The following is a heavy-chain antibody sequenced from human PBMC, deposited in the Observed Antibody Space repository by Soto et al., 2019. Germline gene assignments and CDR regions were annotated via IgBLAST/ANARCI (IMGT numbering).Heavy chain of an antibody. CDR1: GGSISSSNY. CDR3: AREDGYRGGDAFDI. CDR2: IYSGGST. V-gene: IGHV3-66*01. Sequence: PSETLSLTCAVSGGSISSSNYMSWVRQAPGKGLEWVSVIYSGGSTYYAGSVKGRFTISRDNSKNTLYLQMNSLRAEDTAVYYCAREDGYRGGDAFDIWGQGTMVTVSS. J-gene: IGHJ3*02. D-gene: IGHD5-12*01.